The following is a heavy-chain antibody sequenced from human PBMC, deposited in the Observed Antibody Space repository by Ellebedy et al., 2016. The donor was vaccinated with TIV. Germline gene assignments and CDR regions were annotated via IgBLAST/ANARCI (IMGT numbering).Heavy chain of an antibody. V-gene: IGHV4-31*03. D-gene: IGHD6-19*01. J-gene: IGHJ3*02. Sequence: SETLSLTXTVSGGSINSDDFYWNWIRQRPGKGLEWLGYIYDSGDTEYNPSLKSRIILSIASSKSQFSLNLSSVTAADTAVYYCARGTSSVRNDAFDIWGQGRMVTASS. CDR3: ARGTSSVRNDAFDI. CDR2: IYDSGDT. CDR1: GGSINSDDFY.